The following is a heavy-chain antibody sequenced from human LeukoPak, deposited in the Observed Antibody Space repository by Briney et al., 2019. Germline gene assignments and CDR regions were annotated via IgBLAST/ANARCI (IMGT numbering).Heavy chain of an antibody. Sequence: GGSLRLSCAASGFSFSTYGIHWVRQAPGKGLEWVSSISENSKDIFYVDSVKGRFTISRDNAKNSLYLQMNSLRADDTAVYYCAREADEAFDIWGQGTMVTVS. CDR3: AREADEAFDI. V-gene: IGHV3-21*01. CDR1: GFSFSTYG. CDR2: ISENSKDI. J-gene: IGHJ3*02.